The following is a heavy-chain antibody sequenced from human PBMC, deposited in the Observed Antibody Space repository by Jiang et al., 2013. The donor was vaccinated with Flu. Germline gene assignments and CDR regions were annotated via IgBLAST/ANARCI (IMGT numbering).Heavy chain of an antibody. V-gene: IGHV3-15*01. D-gene: IGHD3-22*01. Sequence: RLSCAASGFTFSNAWMSWVRQAPGKGLEWVGRIKSKTDGGTTDYAAPVKGRFTISRDDSKNTLYLQMNSLKTEDTAVYYCTTAYYYDSSGYSVDYWGQGTLVTVSS. J-gene: IGHJ4*02. CDR1: GFTFSNAW. CDR2: IKSKTDGGTT. CDR3: TTAYYYDSSGYSVDY.